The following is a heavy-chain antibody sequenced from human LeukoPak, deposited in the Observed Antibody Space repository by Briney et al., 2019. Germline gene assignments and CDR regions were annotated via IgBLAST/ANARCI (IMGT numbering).Heavy chain of an antibody. V-gene: IGHV5-51*01. D-gene: IGHD3-22*01. CDR3: ARQFRDSSGYYSYYFDY. CDR2: IYPGDSDT. CDR1: GYSFTTYW. Sequence: GDSLKISCKGSGYSFTTYWIGWVRQMPGRGLEWMGIIYPGDSDTRYSPSFQGQVTILADKSISTAYLQWSSLKASDTAMYYCARQFRDSSGYYSYYFDYWGQGTLVTVSS. J-gene: IGHJ4*02.